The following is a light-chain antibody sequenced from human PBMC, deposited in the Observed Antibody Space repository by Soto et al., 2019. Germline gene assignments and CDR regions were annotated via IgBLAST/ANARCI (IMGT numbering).Light chain of an antibody. CDR1: RNIISN. Sequence: EIVMTQSLGTLSVSPGERVTLSCRANRNIISNLAWYQQKPGQAPRLLIFFASTRATGVPDRFSGSGSGTDFTLTISRLEPEDFAMYYCQQYGSSLWTFGQGTKADIK. CDR2: FAS. CDR3: QQYGSSLWT. V-gene: IGKV3-20*01. J-gene: IGKJ1*01.